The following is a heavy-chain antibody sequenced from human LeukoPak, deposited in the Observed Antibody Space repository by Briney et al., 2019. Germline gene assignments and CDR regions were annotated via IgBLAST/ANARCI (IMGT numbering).Heavy chain of an antibody. CDR3: AKGAYSSGPNWFDP. Sequence: GGSLRLSCAASGFTFSNYATSWVRQAPGKGLEWVSAISGSAAGTYYADSVKGRFTISRDNSKNTLYLQMNSLSAEDTAVYYCAKGAYSSGPNWFDPWGQGTLVTVSS. J-gene: IGHJ5*02. D-gene: IGHD6-19*01. CDR2: ISGSAAGT. CDR1: GFTFSNYA. V-gene: IGHV3-23*01.